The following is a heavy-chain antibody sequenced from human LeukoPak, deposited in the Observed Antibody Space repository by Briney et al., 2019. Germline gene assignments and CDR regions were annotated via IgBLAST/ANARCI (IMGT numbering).Heavy chain of an antibody. D-gene: IGHD4-17*01. Sequence: GGSLRLSCAASGFTFSSYAMSWVRQAPGKGLEWVSAISGSGGSTYYADSVKGRFTISRDNSKNTLYLQMNSLRAEDTAVYYCAKDRGRTAYGDYVLYFDYWGQGTLVTVSS. CDR1: GFTFSSYA. CDR2: ISGSGGST. V-gene: IGHV3-23*01. J-gene: IGHJ4*02. CDR3: AKDRGRTAYGDYVLYFDY.